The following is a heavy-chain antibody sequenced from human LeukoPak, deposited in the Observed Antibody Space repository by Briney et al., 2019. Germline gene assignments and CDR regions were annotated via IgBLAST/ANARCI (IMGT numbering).Heavy chain of an antibody. CDR2: INWSGGET. D-gene: IGHD3-10*01. Sequence: PGGSLRLSCAASGFTFDDYGMSWVLQAPGKGLEWVSGINWSGGETDYADSVKGGFIISRDNAKNSLYLQMSALTVDDTAVYYCVRHERGVYYYYYIDVWGKGTTVIVSS. J-gene: IGHJ6*03. CDR3: VRHERGVYYYYYIDV. V-gene: IGHV3-20*04. CDR1: GFTFDDYG.